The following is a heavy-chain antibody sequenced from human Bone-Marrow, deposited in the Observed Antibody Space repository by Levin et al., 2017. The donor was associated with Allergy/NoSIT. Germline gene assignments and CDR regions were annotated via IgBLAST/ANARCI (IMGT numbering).Heavy chain of an antibody. D-gene: IGHD3-3*01. CDR1: GGTFSSYA. J-gene: IGHJ6*02. CDR2: IIPIFGTA. Sequence: ASVKVSCKASGGTFSSYAISWVRQAPGQGLEWMGGIIPIFGTANYAQKFQGRVTITADESTSTAYMELSSLRSEDTAVYYCARVGGPLRFLEWSTKSNLHYYDYGMDVWGQGTTVTVSS. V-gene: IGHV1-69*13. CDR3: ARVGGPLRFLEWSTKSNLHYYDYGMDV.